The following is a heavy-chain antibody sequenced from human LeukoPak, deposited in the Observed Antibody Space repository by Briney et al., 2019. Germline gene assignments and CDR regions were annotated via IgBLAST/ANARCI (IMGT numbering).Heavy chain of an antibody. CDR2: ISRSSSTI. CDR1: GFTFSSYN. J-gene: IGHJ4*02. V-gene: IGHV3-48*01. CDR3: AKVEAGGLRWGIDY. D-gene: IGHD5-12*01. Sequence: PGGSLRLSCAASGFTFSSYNMNWVRQAPGKGLEWVSYISRSSSTIYYADSVKGRFTISRDNSKNTLYLQMNSLRAEDTAVYYCAKVEAGGLRWGIDYWGQGTLVTVSS.